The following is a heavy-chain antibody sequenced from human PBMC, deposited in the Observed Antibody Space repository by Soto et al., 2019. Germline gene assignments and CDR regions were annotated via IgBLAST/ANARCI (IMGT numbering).Heavy chain of an antibody. D-gene: IGHD1-20*01. CDR3: AGDAAIGMNDY. Sequence: QVHLVQSGAEVKKPGASVKVSCKASGYTCTSYGISWVRQAPGQGLEWMGWISAYNGNPKHAQKLQGRVTMTTDTSKSTAYMELRSLRSYDTAVYYCAGDAAIGMNDYWGQGTLVTVSS. J-gene: IGHJ4*02. V-gene: IGHV1-18*01. CDR2: ISAYNGNP. CDR1: GYTCTSYG.